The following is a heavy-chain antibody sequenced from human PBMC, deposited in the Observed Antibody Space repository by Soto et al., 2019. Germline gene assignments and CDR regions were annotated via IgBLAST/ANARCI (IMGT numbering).Heavy chain of an antibody. Sequence: ISCKGSGGTFSSYAISWVRQAPGQGLEWMGGIIPIFGTANYAQKFQGRVTITADESTSTAYMELSSLRSEDTAVYYCARGRIAAAGTLFWFDPWGQGTLVTVSS. CDR1: GGTFSSYA. CDR3: ARGRIAAAGTLFWFDP. J-gene: IGHJ5*02. D-gene: IGHD6-13*01. V-gene: IGHV1-69*01. CDR2: IIPIFGTA.